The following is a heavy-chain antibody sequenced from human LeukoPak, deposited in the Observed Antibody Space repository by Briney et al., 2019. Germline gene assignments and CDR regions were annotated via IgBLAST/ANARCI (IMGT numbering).Heavy chain of an antibody. CDR2: ISSDGSNK. Sequence: GGSLRLSCAASGFTFTGYAMLWVRQAPGKGLEWVAVISSDGSNKYYADSVRGRFTISRVNSKNTVDLQMNSLRAEDTAVYYCARGSPLGGNWGQGTLVTVSS. CDR3: ARGSPLGGN. V-gene: IGHV3-30*04. CDR1: GFTFTGYA. J-gene: IGHJ4*02.